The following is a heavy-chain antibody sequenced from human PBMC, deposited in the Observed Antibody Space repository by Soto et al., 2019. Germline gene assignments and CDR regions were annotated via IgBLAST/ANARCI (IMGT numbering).Heavy chain of an antibody. CDR2: IYHSGST. V-gene: IGHV4-30-2*01. J-gene: IGHJ4*02. D-gene: IGHD5-12*01. CDR3: ARSIKGGYDYGYFDY. Sequence: QLQLQESGSGLVKPSQTLSLTCAVSGGSISSGGYSWSWIRQPPGKGLEWIGYIYHSGSTYYNPSLKSRGTISVDRSKNQFSLKLSSVTAADTAVYYCARSIKGGYDYGYFDYWGQGTLVTVSS. CDR1: GGSISSGGYS.